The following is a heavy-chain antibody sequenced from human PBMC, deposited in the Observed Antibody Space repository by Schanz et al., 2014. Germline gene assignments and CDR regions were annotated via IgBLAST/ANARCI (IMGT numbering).Heavy chain of an antibody. J-gene: IGHJ4*02. CDR1: GFTFSTYA. D-gene: IGHD3-16*01. CDR2: ITNKPNNYNT. Sequence: EVQLVESGGGLVQPGGSLRLSCSASGFTFSTYAMSWARQTPGKGLEWVGRITNKPNNYNTEYAASVKGRFTISRDDSRNSLYLQMSSLKTEDTAVYYCVRLDVHDYWGQGILVPVSA. CDR3: VRLDVHDY. V-gene: IGHV3-72*01.